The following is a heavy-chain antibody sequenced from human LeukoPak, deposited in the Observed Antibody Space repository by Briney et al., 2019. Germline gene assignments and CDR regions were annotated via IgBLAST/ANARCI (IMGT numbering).Heavy chain of an antibody. Sequence: SETLSLTCSVSGASVGSGSYYWSWIRQPPGKGLEWIGYMYYSGSTNYNPSLKSRVTISVDTSKKQFSLELSSVTAADTAVYYCARETKYCSGGSCYSDGLDIWGQGTMVTVSS. D-gene: IGHD2-15*01. J-gene: IGHJ3*02. CDR3: ARETKYCSGGSCYSDGLDI. CDR1: GASVGSGSYY. V-gene: IGHV4-61*01. CDR2: MYYSGST.